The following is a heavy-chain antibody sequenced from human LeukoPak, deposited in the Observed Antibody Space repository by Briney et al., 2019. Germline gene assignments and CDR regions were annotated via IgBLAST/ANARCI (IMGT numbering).Heavy chain of an antibody. CDR2: IIPIFGTA. V-gene: IGHV1-69*13. Sequence: ASVKVSFKASGGTFSSYAISWVRQAPGQGLEWMGGIIPIFGTANYAQKFQGRVTITADESTSTAYMELSSLRSEDTAVYYCARAVPNNYGSGSYYYYGMDVWGQGTTVTVSS. D-gene: IGHD3-10*01. CDR1: GGTFSSYA. CDR3: ARAVPNNYGSGSYYYYGMDV. J-gene: IGHJ6*02.